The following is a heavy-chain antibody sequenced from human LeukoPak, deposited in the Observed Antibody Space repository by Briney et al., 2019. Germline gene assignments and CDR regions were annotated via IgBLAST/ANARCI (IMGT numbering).Heavy chain of an antibody. V-gene: IGHV3-30*04. Sequence: WGSLRLSCAASGFTLTTYSMHWVRQAPGKGLEWLSIISNDGSQTYYAESVRGRFTISRDTSQNTLYLQMRSLTTEDTAVYYCASAEHNAWHNFMSRGEGTLVTVSS. D-gene: IGHD1/OR15-1a*01. J-gene: IGHJ5*01. CDR1: GFTLTTYS. CDR2: ISNDGSQT. CDR3: ASAEHNAWHNFMS.